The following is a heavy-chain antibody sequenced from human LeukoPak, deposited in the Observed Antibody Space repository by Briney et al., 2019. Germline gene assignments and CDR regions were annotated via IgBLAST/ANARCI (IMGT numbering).Heavy chain of an antibody. D-gene: IGHD2-15*01. Sequence: ASVKGSCKASGYTFTGYYMHWVRQAPGQGLEWMGWINLNSGGTNYAQKFQGRVTMTRDTSTSTVYMELSSLRSEDTAVYYCARGGIVVVVAALRWFDPWGQGTLVTVSS. V-gene: IGHV1-2*02. J-gene: IGHJ5*02. CDR1: GYTFTGYY. CDR3: ARGGIVVVVAALRWFDP. CDR2: INLNSGGT.